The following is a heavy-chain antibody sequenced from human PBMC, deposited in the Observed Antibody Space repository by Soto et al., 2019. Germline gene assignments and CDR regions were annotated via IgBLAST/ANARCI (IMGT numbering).Heavy chain of an antibody. CDR3: ARHEENAFDI. Sequence: ETLSLTCTVSGGSISSYYWSWIRQPPGKGLEWIGYIYYSGSTNYNPSLKSRVTISVDTSKNQFSLKLSSVTAADTAVYYCARHEENAFDIWGQGTMVTVSS. V-gene: IGHV4-59*08. J-gene: IGHJ3*02. CDR1: GGSISSYY. CDR2: IYYSGST.